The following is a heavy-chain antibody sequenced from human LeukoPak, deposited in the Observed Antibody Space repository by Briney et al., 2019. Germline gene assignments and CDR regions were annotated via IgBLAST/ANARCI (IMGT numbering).Heavy chain of an antibody. CDR1: GFTFDDYA. J-gene: IGHJ4*02. CDR2: ISWNSGSI. CDR3: AATSSGSYYPLRY. Sequence: GGSLRLSCAASGFTFDDYAMHWVRQAPGKGLEWVSGISWNSGSIGYADSVKGRFTISRDNAKNSLYLQMNSLRAEDMALYYCAATSSGSYYPLRYWGQGTLVTVSS. D-gene: IGHD3-10*01. V-gene: IGHV3-9*03.